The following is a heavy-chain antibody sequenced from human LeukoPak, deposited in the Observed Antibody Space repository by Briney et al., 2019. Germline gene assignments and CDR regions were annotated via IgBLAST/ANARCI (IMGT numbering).Heavy chain of an antibody. CDR1: GFTFSSYT. CDR2: ISGSGGST. D-gene: IGHD2-2*02. Sequence: PGGPLRLSCAASGFTFSSYTMTWVRQAPGKGLEWVSGISGSGGSTYYADSVKGRFTISRDNSKNTLYLQMSSLRAEDTAVYYCARTAPAAIYWFDPWGQGTLVTVSS. V-gene: IGHV3-23*01. CDR3: ARTAPAAIYWFDP. J-gene: IGHJ5*02.